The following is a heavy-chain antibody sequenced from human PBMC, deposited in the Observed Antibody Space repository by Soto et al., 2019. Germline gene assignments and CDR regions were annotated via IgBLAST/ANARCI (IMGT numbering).Heavy chain of an antibody. Sequence: QVQLQESGPGLVKPSETLSLTCTVSGGSVSSGSYYWSWIRQPPGKGLEWIGYISYSGRTNYNPSLKSRVTISVDTSKNQFSLKLSSVTAADTAVYYCARDPGLEYWGQGTLVTVSA. CDR3: ARDPGLEY. CDR1: GGSVSSGSYY. D-gene: IGHD3-3*01. J-gene: IGHJ4*02. CDR2: ISYSGRT. V-gene: IGHV4-61*01.